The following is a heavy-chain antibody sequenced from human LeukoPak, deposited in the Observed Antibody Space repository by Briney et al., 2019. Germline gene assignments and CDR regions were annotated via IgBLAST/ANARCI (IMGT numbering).Heavy chain of an antibody. V-gene: IGHV4-4*02. Sequence: PSGTLSLTCAVSGGSIINSNWWSWVRQPPGKGLEWIGEIDHSGSTSYNPSLKSRVTMSVDRSQNQFSLKLSSVTAADTAVYYCARMPLTRSSSWYGFDYWGQGTLVTVSS. CDR2: IDHSGST. J-gene: IGHJ4*02. D-gene: IGHD6-13*01. CDR3: ARMPLTRSSSWYGFDY. CDR1: GGSIINSNW.